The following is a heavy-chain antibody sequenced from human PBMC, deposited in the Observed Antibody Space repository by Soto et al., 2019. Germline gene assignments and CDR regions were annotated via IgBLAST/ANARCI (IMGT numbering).Heavy chain of an antibody. D-gene: IGHD3-22*01. CDR1: GFHFITTA. V-gene: IGHV1-58*01. CDR3: AADPYYYDSSDYYSFDQ. Sequence: SVKVACKASGFHFITTALQWVRQARGQRLEWIGWIVVGSGNTNYAQKFQERVTITRDMSTSTAYMDVSSLRSEDTAVYYCAADPYYYDSSDYYSFDQWGQGTLVTVSS. CDR2: IVVGSGNT. J-gene: IGHJ4*02.